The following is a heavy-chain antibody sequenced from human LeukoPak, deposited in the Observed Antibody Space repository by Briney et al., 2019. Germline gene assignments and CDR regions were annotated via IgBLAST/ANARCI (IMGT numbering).Heavy chain of an antibody. CDR2: IIPIFGTA. CDR3: ARDSEVTMVRGESLLTHGGYYYGMDV. D-gene: IGHD3-10*01. CDR1: GGTFSSYA. Sequence: SVKVSCKASGGTFSSYAISWVRQAPGQGLEWMGGIIPIFGTANYAQKFQGRVTITADESTSTAYMELSSLRSEDTAVYYCARDSEVTMVRGESLLTHGGYYYGMDVWGQGTTVTVSS. J-gene: IGHJ6*02. V-gene: IGHV1-69*01.